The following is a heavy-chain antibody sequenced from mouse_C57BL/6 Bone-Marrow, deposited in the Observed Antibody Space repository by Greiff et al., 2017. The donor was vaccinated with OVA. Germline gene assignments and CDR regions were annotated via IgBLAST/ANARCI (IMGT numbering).Heavy chain of an antibody. D-gene: IGHD1-1*01. V-gene: IGHV1-72*01. CDR1: GYTFTSYW. J-gene: IGHJ1*03. CDR2: IDPNSGGT. CDR3: AKRGTTVVAHWYFDV. Sequence: QVQLQQPGAELVKPGASVKLSCKASGYTFTSYWMHWVKQRPGRGLEWIGRIDPNSGGTKYNEKFKSKATLTVDKPSSTAYMQLSSLTAEDSAVYYCAKRGTTVVAHWYFDVWGTGTTVTVSS.